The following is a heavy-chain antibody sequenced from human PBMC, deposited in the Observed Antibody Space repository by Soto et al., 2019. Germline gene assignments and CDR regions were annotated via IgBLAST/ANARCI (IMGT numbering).Heavy chain of an antibody. Sequence: QITLNESGPTLVKPTQTLTLTCSFSGFSLSTRGVGVGWIRQPPGKALEWLALTYWDDDKRSSPSLSSRLTVTKDTSKNQVVLTMTNMDPVDTATYYCAHFRDYGQIDYWAQGTLVTVSS. CDR3: AHFRDYGQIDY. V-gene: IGHV2-5*02. D-gene: IGHD4-17*01. CDR2: TYWDDDK. J-gene: IGHJ4*02. CDR1: GFSLSTRGVG.